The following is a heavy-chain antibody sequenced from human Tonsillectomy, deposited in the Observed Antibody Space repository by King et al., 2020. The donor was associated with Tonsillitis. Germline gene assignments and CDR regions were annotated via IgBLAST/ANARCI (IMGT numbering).Heavy chain of an antibody. V-gene: IGHV3-33*06. CDR3: AKDLSSRYFDL. CDR1: GFTFSTFG. D-gene: IGHD2-2*01. CDR2: MWYAGTNK. Sequence: VQLVESGGGVVQPGRSLRLSCAASGFTFSTFGMHWVRQAPGKGLEWVASMWYAGTNKYYADSGKGRFTVSGDNSQKTVYLQMNSLRAEDTAVYYCAKDLSSRYFDLWGRGTLVTVSS. J-gene: IGHJ2*01.